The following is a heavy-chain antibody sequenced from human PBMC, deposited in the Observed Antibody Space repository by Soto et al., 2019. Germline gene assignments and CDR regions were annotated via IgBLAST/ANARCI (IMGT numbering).Heavy chain of an antibody. D-gene: IGHD3-3*02. Sequence: PSETLSLTCTVSGGSISSSRCHWGWIRQPPGKGLEWIGSIYYSGSTYYNPSLKSRVTISVDTSKNQFSLKLSSVTAADTAVYYCASPKIAFYNWFDPWGQGTLVTVSS. CDR2: IYYSGST. V-gene: IGHV4-39*01. CDR1: GGSISSSRCH. J-gene: IGHJ5*02. CDR3: ASPKIAFYNWFDP.